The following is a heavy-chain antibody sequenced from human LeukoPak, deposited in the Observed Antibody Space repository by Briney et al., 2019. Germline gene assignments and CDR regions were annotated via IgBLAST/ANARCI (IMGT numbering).Heavy chain of an antibody. Sequence: SVKVSCKASGGTFSSYAISWVRQDPGQGLEWMGRIIPILGIANYAQKFQGRVTITADKSTSTAYMQLSSLRSEDTAVYYCARDITMVRGVINWFDPWGQGTLVTVSS. J-gene: IGHJ5*02. CDR1: GGTFSSYA. CDR2: IIPILGIA. D-gene: IGHD3-10*01. V-gene: IGHV1-69*04. CDR3: ARDITMVRGVINWFDP.